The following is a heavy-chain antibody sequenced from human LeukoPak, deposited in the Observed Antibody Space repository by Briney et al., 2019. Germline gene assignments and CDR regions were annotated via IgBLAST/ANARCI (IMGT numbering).Heavy chain of an antibody. CDR2: IIPMFGTA. V-gene: IGHV1-69*13. J-gene: IGHJ4*02. CDR3: ARGARVATMDFDY. CDR1: GGTFNSFA. Sequence: SVKVSCKASGGTFNSFAISWVRQAPGQGLEWMGGIIPMFGTAKYAQKFQGRVSITADESTTTAFMDLSSLRSEDTAVYYCARGARVATMDFDYWGQGTLVTVSS. D-gene: IGHD5-12*01.